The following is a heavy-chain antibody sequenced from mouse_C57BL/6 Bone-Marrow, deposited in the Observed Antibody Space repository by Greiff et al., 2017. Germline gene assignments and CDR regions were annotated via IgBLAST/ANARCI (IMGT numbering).Heavy chain of an antibody. CDR2: IHPNSGST. D-gene: IGHD1-1*01. CDR1: W. Sequence: VQLQQPGAGLVKPGASVKLSYWMHWVKQRPGQGLDWIGMIHPNSGSTNYNEKFKSKATLTVDKSSSTAYMQLSSLTSEDSAVYYCARWVLLRWYFDDWGTGTTGTVSS. CDR3: ARWVLLRWYFDD. J-gene: IGHJ1*03. V-gene: IGHV1-64*01.